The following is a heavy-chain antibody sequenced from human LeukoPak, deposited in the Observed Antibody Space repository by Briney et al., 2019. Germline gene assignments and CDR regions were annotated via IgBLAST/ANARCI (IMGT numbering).Heavy chain of an antibody. CDR2: IYHSGST. V-gene: IGHV4-4*02. Sequence: SETLSLTCAVSGGSISSSNWWNWVRQPPGKGLEWIGEIYHSGSTNYNPSLKSRVTISVDMSKSQFSLTLSSVTAADTALYYCARHGPLYDIWSAQFYFDYWGQGTLVAVSS. D-gene: IGHD3-3*01. J-gene: IGHJ4*02. CDR1: GGSISSSNW. CDR3: ARHGPLYDIWSAQFYFDY.